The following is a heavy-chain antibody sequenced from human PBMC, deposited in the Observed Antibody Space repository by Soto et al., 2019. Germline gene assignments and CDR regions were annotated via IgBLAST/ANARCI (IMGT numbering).Heavy chain of an antibody. CDR3: AKDDCISTSCYYFDY. CDR1: GFTFSTYG. CDR2: ISYDGSNK. V-gene: IGHV3-30*18. J-gene: IGHJ4*02. D-gene: IGHD2-2*01. Sequence: QVPLVESGGGVVQPGRSLRLSCAASGFTFSTYGMHWVRQAPGKGLEWVAVISYDGSNKYYADSVKGRFTISRDNSNNTLYLQMNSLRAEDRAVYYCAKDDCISTSCYYFDYWGQGTLVSVSS.